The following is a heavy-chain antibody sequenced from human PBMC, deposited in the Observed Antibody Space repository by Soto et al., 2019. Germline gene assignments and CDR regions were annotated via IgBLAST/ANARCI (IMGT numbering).Heavy chain of an antibody. CDR1: GYTFTSYA. Sequence: ASVKVSCKASGYTFTSYAMHWVRQAPGQRLEWMGWINAGNGNTKYSQKFQGRVTITRDTSASTAYMELSSLRSEDTAVYYCARGNDYYDSSAPLIDCWGQGTLVTVSS. D-gene: IGHD3-22*01. J-gene: IGHJ4*02. V-gene: IGHV1-3*01. CDR3: ARGNDYYDSSAPLIDC. CDR2: INAGNGNT.